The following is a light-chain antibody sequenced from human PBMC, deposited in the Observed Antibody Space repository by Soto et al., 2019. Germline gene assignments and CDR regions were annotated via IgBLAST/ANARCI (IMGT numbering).Light chain of an antibody. J-gene: IGKJ3*01. CDR2: GAS. CDR3: QQYGTSPLT. CDR1: QSVSNNY. V-gene: IGKV3-20*01. Sequence: EIVLTQSPGTLSLSPGERATLSCRASQSVSNNYLAWYQQKPGQAPRLLIYGASSRATGIPDRFSGSGSGTDFTLTISTLDPDDFAVYYCQQYGTSPLTFGPGTKVDIK.